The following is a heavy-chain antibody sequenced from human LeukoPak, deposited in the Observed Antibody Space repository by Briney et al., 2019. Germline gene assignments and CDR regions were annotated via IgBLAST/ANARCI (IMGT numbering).Heavy chain of an antibody. J-gene: IGHJ5*02. CDR1: GGSISSYY. D-gene: IGHD3-10*01. V-gene: IGHV4-59*01. Sequence: PSETLSLTCTVSGGSISSYYWSWIRQPPGKGLEWIGYIYYSGSTNHNPSLKSRVTISVDTSKDQFSLKLSSVTAADTAVYYCARSGNYYGSGSSNWFDPWGQGTLVTVSS. CDR3: ARSGNYYGSGSSNWFDP. CDR2: IYYSGST.